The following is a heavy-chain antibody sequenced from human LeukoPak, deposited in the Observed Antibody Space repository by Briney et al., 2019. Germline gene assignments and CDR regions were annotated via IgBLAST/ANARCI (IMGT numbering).Heavy chain of an antibody. J-gene: IGHJ4*02. Sequence: HPGGSLRLSCAASGFTFTNYGMHSLRQAPGKGLEWVAFIRYNGNYKFFADSVKGRFAIARDNSNSTVFLQTNSLRAEDTAVYYCAKDHRGYCSGRNCYSHYWGQGTLVTVSS. CDR2: IRYNGNYK. D-gene: IGHD2-15*01. V-gene: IGHV3-30*02. CDR1: GFTFTNYG. CDR3: AKDHRGYCSGRNCYSHY.